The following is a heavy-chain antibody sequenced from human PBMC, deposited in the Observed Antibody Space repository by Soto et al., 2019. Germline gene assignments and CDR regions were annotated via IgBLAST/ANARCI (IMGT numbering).Heavy chain of an antibody. CDR3: ARDLGSGYDPGDY. Sequence: QVQLVQSGAEVNKPGSSVKVSCKASGVTFSIYAVSWVRQAPGQGLERMGGIIPIIGTRNYAQMFQGRITITGDESTSTAYMELSSLKSEDSAVYYCARDLGSGYDPGDYWGQGTLVTVSS. D-gene: IGHD5-12*01. CDR1: GVTFSIYA. CDR2: IIPIIGTR. V-gene: IGHV1-69*12. J-gene: IGHJ4*02.